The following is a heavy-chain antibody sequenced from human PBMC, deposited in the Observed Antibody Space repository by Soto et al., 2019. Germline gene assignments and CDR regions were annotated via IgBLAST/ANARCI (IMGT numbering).Heavy chain of an antibody. V-gene: IGHV3-23*01. CDR3: AHTSRGSSTSGTFDY. D-gene: IGHD2-2*01. Sequence: HLGGSLRLSCAASGFTFSSYAMSWVRQAPGKGLEWVSAISGSGGSTYYADSVKGRFTITRDNSKNTLYLQMNSLRAEDTAVYYCAHTSRGSSTSGTFDYWGQGTLVTVSS. CDR1: GFTFSSYA. J-gene: IGHJ4*02. CDR2: ISGSGGST.